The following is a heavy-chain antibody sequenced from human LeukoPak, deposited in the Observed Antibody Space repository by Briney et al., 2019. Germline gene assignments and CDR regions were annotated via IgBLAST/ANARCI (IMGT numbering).Heavy chain of an antibody. D-gene: IGHD6-13*01. CDR1: GGSFSGYY. J-gene: IGHJ4*02. CDR3: ARGPLVAGKSNY. CDR2: INHSGST. Sequence: SETLSLTCAVYGGSFSGYYWSWIRQPPGKGLEWIGEINHSGSTNYNPSLKSRVTISVDTSKNQFSLKLSSVTAADTAVYYCARGPLVAGKSNYWGQGTLVTVSS. V-gene: IGHV4-34*01.